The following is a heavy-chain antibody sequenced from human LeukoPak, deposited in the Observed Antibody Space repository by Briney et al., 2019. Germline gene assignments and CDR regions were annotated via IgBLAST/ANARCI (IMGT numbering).Heavy chain of an antibody. CDR3: AKGGGYEAQYYYYYLDV. J-gene: IGHJ6*03. Sequence: SVKVSCKASGGTFSSYAISWVRQAPGQGLEWMGGIISIFGTANYAQKFQGRVTITADKSTSTAYMELSSLRSEDTAVYYCAKGGGYEAQYYYYYLDVWGKGTTVTISS. CDR2: IISIFGTA. V-gene: IGHV1-69*06. D-gene: IGHD5-12*01. CDR1: GGTFSSYA.